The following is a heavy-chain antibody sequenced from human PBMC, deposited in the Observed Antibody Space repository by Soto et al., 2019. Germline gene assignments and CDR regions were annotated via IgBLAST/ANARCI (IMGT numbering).Heavy chain of an antibody. CDR3: ARNQYYYGSGSYITLHGHFDY. CDR1: GGSISSSSYY. V-gene: IGHV4-39*01. CDR2: IYYSGST. D-gene: IGHD3-10*01. Sequence: SETLSLTCTVSGGSISSSSYYWGWIRQPPGKGLEWIGSIYYSGSTYYNPSLKSRVTISVDTSKNQFSLKLSPVTAADTAVYYCARNQYYYGSGSYITLHGHFDYWGQGTLVTVSS. J-gene: IGHJ4*02.